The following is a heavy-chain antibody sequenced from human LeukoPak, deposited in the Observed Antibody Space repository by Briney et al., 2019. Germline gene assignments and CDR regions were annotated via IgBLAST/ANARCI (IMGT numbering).Heavy chain of an antibody. V-gene: IGHV1-69*05. J-gene: IGHJ5*02. CDR3: ARVGQNKSFWSGYSPMLTDWFDP. CDR1: GGTFSSYA. D-gene: IGHD3-3*01. Sequence: SVKVSCKASGGTFSSYAISWVRQAPGQGLEWMGRIIPIFGTANYAQKFQGRVTITTDESTSTAYMELSSLRSEDTAVYYCARVGQNKSFWSGYSPMLTDWFDPWGQGTLVTVSS. CDR2: IIPIFGTA.